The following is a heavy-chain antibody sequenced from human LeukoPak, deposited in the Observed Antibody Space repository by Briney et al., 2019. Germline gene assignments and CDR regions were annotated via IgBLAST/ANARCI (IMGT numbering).Heavy chain of an antibody. CDR3: ARGQDSSGF. Sequence: GGSLKLSCAASGFSFSTYSMNWVRQAPGKGLEWVSSITSSSNYIYYADSVKGRFTISRDNAKNSLYLQMNGLRAEDTAVYYCARGQDSSGFWGQGTLVAVSS. CDR1: GFSFSTYS. CDR2: ITSSSNYI. V-gene: IGHV3-21*01. D-gene: IGHD3-22*01. J-gene: IGHJ4*02.